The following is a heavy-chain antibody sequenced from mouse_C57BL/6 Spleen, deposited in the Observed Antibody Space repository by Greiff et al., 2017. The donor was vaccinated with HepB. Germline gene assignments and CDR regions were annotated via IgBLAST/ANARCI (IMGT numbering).Heavy chain of an antibody. V-gene: IGHV1-50*01. D-gene: IGHD1-1*01. J-gene: IGHJ2*01. Sequence: VQLQQSGAELVKPGASVKLSCKASGYTFTSYWMQWVKQRPGQGLEWIGEIDPSDSYTNYNQKFKGKATLTVDTSSSTAYMQLSSLTSEDSAVYYCASLFITTVVAVDYWGQGTTLTVSS. CDR3: ASLFITTVVAVDY. CDR2: IDPSDSYT. CDR1: GYTFTSYW.